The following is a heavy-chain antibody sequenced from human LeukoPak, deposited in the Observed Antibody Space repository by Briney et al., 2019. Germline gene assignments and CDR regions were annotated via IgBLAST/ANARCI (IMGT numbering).Heavy chain of an antibody. D-gene: IGHD2-8*01. CDR2: INPNSGGT. CDR1: GGTFSSYA. J-gene: IGHJ4*02. V-gene: IGHV1-2*02. CDR3: ALTDY. Sequence: ASVKVSCKASGGTFSSYAISWVRQAPGQGLEWMGWINPNSGGTNYAQKFQGRVTMTRDTSISTAYMELSRLRSDDTAVYYCALTDYWGQGTLVTVSS.